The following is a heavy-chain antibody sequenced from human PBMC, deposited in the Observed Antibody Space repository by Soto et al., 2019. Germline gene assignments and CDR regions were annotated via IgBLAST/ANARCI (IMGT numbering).Heavy chain of an antibody. CDR2: IYWNDDK. Sequence: QITLKESGPTLVRPTQTLTLTCTFSGFSLSTSGLVVCWIRQPPGKALEWLALIYWNDDKRYSPSLKARLTITKDTSKNQVVLTMTNMDPVDTATYYCAHRPSGWYLFDYWGQGTLVTVSS. V-gene: IGHV2-5*01. D-gene: IGHD6-19*01. CDR3: AHRPSGWYLFDY. J-gene: IGHJ4*02. CDR1: GFSLSTSGLV.